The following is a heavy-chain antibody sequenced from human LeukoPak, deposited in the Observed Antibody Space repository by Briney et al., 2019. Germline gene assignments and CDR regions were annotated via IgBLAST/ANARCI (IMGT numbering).Heavy chain of an antibody. CDR1: GYTFTGYY. Sequence: ASVKVSCKASGYTFTGYYMHWVRRAPGQGLEWMGWINPNSGGTNYAQKFQGRVTMTRDTSISTAYMELSRLRSDDTAVYYCARVKITAAAKDYWGQGTLVTVSS. V-gene: IGHV1-2*02. CDR2: INPNSGGT. D-gene: IGHD6-13*01. J-gene: IGHJ4*02. CDR3: ARVKITAAAKDY.